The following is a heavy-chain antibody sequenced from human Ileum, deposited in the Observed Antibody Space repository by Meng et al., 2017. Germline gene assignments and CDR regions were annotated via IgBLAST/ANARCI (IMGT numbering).Heavy chain of an antibody. CDR3: ARGGGSYYHFDY. CDR1: GDSVSSNSAA. CDR2: TYYRSKWFN. V-gene: IGHV6-1*01. J-gene: IGHJ4*02. Sequence: QVQLPQSGPGLVKPPQTLSLTCAISGDSVSSNSAAWNWIRQSPSRGLEWLGRTYYRSKWFNEYAVSVKSRITINPDTSENQFSLQLNSVTPEDAAVYYCARGGGSYYHFDYWGQGTLVTVSS. D-gene: IGHD1-26*01.